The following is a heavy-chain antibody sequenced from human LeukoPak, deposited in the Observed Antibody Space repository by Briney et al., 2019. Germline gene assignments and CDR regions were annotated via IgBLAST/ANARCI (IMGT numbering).Heavy chain of an antibody. CDR1: GYTFVDYY. CDR2: LNPRSGAT. J-gene: IGHJ4*02. D-gene: IGHD5-12*01. Sequence: ASVKASCKASGYTFVDYYLYWGRQAPGQRLEWLGWLNPRSGATNYAQKFPARVTMTRDTSINTAYMELSRLRSDDTAVYYCARDHRRGSTGYDMPADWGQGTLVTVSS. V-gene: IGHV1-2*02. CDR3: ARDHRRGSTGYDMPAD.